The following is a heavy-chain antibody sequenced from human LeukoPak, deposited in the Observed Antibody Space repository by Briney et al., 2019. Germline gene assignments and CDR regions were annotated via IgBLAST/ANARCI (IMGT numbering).Heavy chain of an antibody. V-gene: IGHV4-31*03. Sequence: PSETVSLTCTVSGGSISSGGYYWSWIRQHPGKGLEWIGYIYYSGSTYYNPSLKSRVTISVDTSKNQFSLKLSSVTAADTAVYYCARDRWATVTTAGPWGYFDYWGQGTLVTVSS. CDR2: IYYSGST. CDR3: ARDRWATVTTAGPWGYFDY. CDR1: GGSISSGGYY. D-gene: IGHD4-17*01. J-gene: IGHJ4*02.